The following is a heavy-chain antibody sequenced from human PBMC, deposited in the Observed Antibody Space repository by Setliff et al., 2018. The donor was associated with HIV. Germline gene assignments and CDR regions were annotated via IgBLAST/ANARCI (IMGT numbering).Heavy chain of an antibody. V-gene: IGHV4-4*09. CDR1: GGSISSYY. CDR3: ARLGYVTFDFDY. J-gene: IGHJ4*02. CDR2: IYTSGST. Sequence: PSETLSLTCTVSGGSISSYYWSWIRQPPGKGLEWIGYIYTSGSTNYNPSLKSRVTISVDTSKNQFSLKLSSVTAADTAVYFCARLGYVTFDFDYWGQGTLVTVSS. D-gene: IGHD3-16*01.